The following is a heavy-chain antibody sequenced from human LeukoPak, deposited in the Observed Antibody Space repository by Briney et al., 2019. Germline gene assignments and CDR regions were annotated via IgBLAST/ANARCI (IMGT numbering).Heavy chain of an antibody. V-gene: IGHV3-20*04. D-gene: IGHD3-10*01. Sequence: PGGSLRLSCAASGFTFDDYGLSWVRQVPGKGLEWVSGLNWNGASTGYADSVKGRFTISRDNAKNSLYLQMNSLRAEDTAVYYCARDREVRGVISIFDYWGQGTLVTVSS. CDR1: GFTFDDYG. CDR2: LNWNGAST. J-gene: IGHJ4*02. CDR3: ARDREVRGVISIFDY.